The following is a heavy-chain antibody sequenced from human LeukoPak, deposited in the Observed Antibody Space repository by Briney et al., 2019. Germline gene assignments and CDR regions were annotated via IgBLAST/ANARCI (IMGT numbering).Heavy chain of an antibody. Sequence: PSETLSLTCAVYIDSFSNYHWNWIRQPPGKGLEWIGEINHSGSTNYNPSLKSRVTISVDTSKNQFSLKLSSVTAADTAVYYCASAVAAADAFDIWGQGTMVTVSS. D-gene: IGHD6-13*01. J-gene: IGHJ3*02. CDR1: IDSFSNYH. CDR3: ASAVAAADAFDI. CDR2: INHSGST. V-gene: IGHV4-34*01.